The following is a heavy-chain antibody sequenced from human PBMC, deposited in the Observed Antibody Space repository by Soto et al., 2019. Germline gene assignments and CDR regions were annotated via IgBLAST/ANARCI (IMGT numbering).Heavy chain of an antibody. D-gene: IGHD5-18*01. Sequence: QVQLVQSGAEVKKPGSSVKVSCKASGGTFSSYTISWVRQAPGQGLEWMGRIIPILGIANYAQKFQGRVTITADKSTSTAYMELSSLRSEDTAVYYCARVRYSYGPIDYWGQGTLVTVSS. J-gene: IGHJ4*02. V-gene: IGHV1-69*02. CDR1: GGTFSSYT. CDR2: IIPILGIA. CDR3: ARVRYSYGPIDY.